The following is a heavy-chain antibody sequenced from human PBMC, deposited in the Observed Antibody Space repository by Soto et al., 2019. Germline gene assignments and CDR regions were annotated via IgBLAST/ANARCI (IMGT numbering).Heavy chain of an antibody. V-gene: IGHV1-2*04. CDR3: ARDSSDSSGYYWPDY. CDR1: GYTFTNYG. CDR2: INPNSGGT. D-gene: IGHD3-22*01. Sequence: ASVKVSCKASGYTFTNYGINWVRQAPGQGLEWMGWINPNSGGTNYAQKFQGWVTMTRDTSISTAYMELSRLRSDDTAVYYCARDSSDSSGYYWPDYWGQGTLVTVSS. J-gene: IGHJ4*02.